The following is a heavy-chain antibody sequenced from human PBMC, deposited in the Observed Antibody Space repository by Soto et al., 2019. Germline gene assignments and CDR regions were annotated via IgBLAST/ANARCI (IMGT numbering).Heavy chain of an antibody. CDR1: GYSFSFNW. D-gene: IGHD3-22*01. V-gene: IGHV5-51*01. CDR3: ATAYVYDFENSNYYRDAFDI. Sequence: GESLKISCNASGYSFSFNWIGWVRQMPGKGLEWMAIMYPDDSDIRYSPSFEAHVTISADKSTSTAFLQWSSLKASDTAMYYCATAYVYDFENSNYYRDAFDIWGQGTLVTVSS. J-gene: IGHJ3*02. CDR2: MYPDDSDI.